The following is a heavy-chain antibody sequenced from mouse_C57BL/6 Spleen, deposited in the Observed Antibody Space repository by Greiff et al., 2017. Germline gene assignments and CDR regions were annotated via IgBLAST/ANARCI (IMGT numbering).Heavy chain of an antibody. V-gene: IGHV5-6*02. J-gene: IGHJ4*01. CDR3: ARHYYGSSFYYSMDY. D-gene: IGHD1-1*01. CDR1: GFTFSSYG. Sequence: DVKLVESGGDLVKPGGSLKLSCAASGFTFSSYGMSWVRQTPDKRLEWVATISSGGSYTYYPDSVKGRFTISRDNAKNTRYLQMSSLKSEDTAMYYCARHYYGSSFYYSMDYWGQGTSVTVSS. CDR2: ISSGGSYT.